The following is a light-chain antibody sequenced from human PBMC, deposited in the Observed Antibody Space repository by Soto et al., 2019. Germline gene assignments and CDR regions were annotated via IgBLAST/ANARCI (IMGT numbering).Light chain of an antibody. CDR2: STS. J-gene: IGLJ3*02. Sequence: VVTQEPSLTVPPGGTVTLTCASSTGTVTSGYFPSWFQKKPGQAPRALIYSTSNRHSWTPARFSGSLLGGKAALTLSAVQPEDEADYYCLLYYGDVNWVFGGGTQLTVL. CDR1: TGTVTSGYF. V-gene: IGLV7-43*01. CDR3: LLYYGDVNWV.